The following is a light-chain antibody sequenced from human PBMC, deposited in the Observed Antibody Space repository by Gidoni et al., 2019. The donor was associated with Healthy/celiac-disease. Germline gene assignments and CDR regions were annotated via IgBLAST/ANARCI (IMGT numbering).Light chain of an antibody. V-gene: IGKV3-20*01. CDR2: GAY. Sequence: EIVLTQSPGTLSLSPGERATLSCRASQSVSSCYLAWYQQNRGQAPRLLNYGAYSRATGIPDRFSGSGSGTDFTLTINRLEPEDFAVYYCQQYGSSGTFGQGTKVEIK. J-gene: IGKJ1*01. CDR1: QSVSSCY. CDR3: QQYGSSGT.